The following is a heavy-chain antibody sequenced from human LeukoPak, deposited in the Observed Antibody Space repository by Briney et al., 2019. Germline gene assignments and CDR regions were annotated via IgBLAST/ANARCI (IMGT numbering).Heavy chain of an antibody. CDR1: GFTFSNYW. J-gene: IGHJ4*02. CDR2: IKQDGSEM. V-gene: IGHV3-7*03. D-gene: IGHD4-11*01. Sequence: GGSLRLSCEASGFTFSNYWMTWVRQAPGKGLEWVANIKQDGSEMYYVDSVKGRFTISRDNAKNSLYLQMNSLRAEDTAVYYCVRSPFSNGYWGQGTLVTVSS. CDR3: VRSPFSNGY.